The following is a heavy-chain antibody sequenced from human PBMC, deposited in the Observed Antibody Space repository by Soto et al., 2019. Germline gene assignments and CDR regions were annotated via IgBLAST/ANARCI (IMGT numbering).Heavy chain of an antibody. J-gene: IGHJ6*03. CDR2: IYAGDSDT. Sequence: GESLRISCKGSRYSFTSYWIGWVRQMPGKGLWWMAIIYAGDSDTRYSPSLRGQVTISADTSISTAYLQWSRLKASDNAMYYCARHTSFPPSSWYKGDYYFYMDVWGPGTTVHVSS. D-gene: IGHD6-13*01. V-gene: IGHV5-51*01. CDR3: ARHTSFPPSSWYKGDYYFYMDV. CDR1: RYSFTSYW.